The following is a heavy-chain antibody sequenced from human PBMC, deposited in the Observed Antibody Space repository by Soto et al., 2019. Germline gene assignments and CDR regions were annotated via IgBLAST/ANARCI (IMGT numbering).Heavy chain of an antibody. CDR3: AKGQGWSYYYDS. D-gene: IGHD2-15*01. Sequence: GGSLRLSCAASGFTFSSYARSWVRLAPGKGLEWFSSIGGSGGTYYADSVKGRFTISRDNSKNMLYLHLNSLRAEDTAMYYCAKGQGWSYYYDSWGQGTLVTVSS. CDR1: GFTFSSYA. V-gene: IGHV3-23*01. J-gene: IGHJ4*02. CDR2: IGGSGGT.